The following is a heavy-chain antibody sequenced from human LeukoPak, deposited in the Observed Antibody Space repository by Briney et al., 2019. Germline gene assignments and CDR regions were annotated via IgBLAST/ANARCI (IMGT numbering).Heavy chain of an antibody. V-gene: IGHV1-2*02. CDR3: AKGGAYYYDSSPYYDY. J-gene: IGHJ4*02. CDR1: GYTFTGYY. CDR2: INPNSGGT. D-gene: IGHD3-22*01. Sequence: ASVKVSCKASGYTFTGYYMHWVRQAPGQGLEWMGWINPNSGGTNYAQKFQGRVTMTRDTSISTAYMELSRLRSDDTAVYYCAKGGAYYYDSSPYYDYWGQGTLVTVSS.